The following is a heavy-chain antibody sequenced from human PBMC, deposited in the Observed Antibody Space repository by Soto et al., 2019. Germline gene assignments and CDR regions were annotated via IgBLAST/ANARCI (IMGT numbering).Heavy chain of an antibody. CDR3: ARDIGSYAYAEGY. CDR1: GGPINSYW. D-gene: IGHD2-2*01. V-gene: IGHV4-4*07. J-gene: IGHJ4*02. Sequence: PSETLSLTCSVSGGPINSYWWSWIRQPAGKGLEWIGRVYSSGTTDYNPSLNSRATMSVETSKNQFSLKLTSVTAADTAVYYCARDIGSYAYAEGYWGQGIQVTVSS. CDR2: VYSSGTT.